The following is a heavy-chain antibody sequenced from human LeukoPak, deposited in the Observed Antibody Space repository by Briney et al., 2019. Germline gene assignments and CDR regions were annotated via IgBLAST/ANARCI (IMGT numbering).Heavy chain of an antibody. V-gene: IGHV3-48*04. D-gene: IGHD5-18*01. Sequence: GGSLRLSCAASGFTFSSYSMNWVRQAPGEGLEWVSYISSSSSTIYYADSVKGRFTISRDNAKNSLYLQMNSLRAEDTAVYYCARMDTAMVYGIDYWGQGTLVTVSS. CDR3: ARMDTAMVYGIDY. J-gene: IGHJ4*02. CDR2: ISSSSSTI. CDR1: GFTFSSYS.